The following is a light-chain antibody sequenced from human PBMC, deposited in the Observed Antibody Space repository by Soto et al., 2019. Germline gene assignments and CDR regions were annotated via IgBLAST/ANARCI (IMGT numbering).Light chain of an antibody. Sequence: EIVLTQSPATLSLSPGEGATLSCRASQSVSSYLAWYRQKPGQAPRLLIYDASNRATGIPARFSGSGSGTDFTLTISRLEPEDFAVYYCQQYGSSGTFGQGTKVDIK. CDR3: QQYGSSGT. V-gene: IGKV3-11*01. CDR2: DAS. J-gene: IGKJ1*01. CDR1: QSVSSY.